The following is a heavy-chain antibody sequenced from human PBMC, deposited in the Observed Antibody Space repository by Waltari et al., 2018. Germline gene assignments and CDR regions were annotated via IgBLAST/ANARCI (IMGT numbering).Heavy chain of an antibody. V-gene: IGHV4-34*01. CDR2: INHSGST. CDR3: ARGLSIAAAGSGY. CDR1: GGSFSGYY. Sequence: QVQLQQWGAGLLKPSETLSLTCAVYGGSFSGYYWNWIRQPPGKGLEWIGEINHSGSTNYNPSLKSRVTISVDTSKNQFSLKLSSVTAADTAVYYCARGLSIAAAGSGYWGQGTLVTVSS. J-gene: IGHJ4*02. D-gene: IGHD6-13*01.